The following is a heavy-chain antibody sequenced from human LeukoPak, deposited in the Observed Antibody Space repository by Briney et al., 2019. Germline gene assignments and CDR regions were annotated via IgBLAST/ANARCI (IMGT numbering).Heavy chain of an antibody. D-gene: IGHD1-26*01. CDR1: GYTFTGYY. CDR2: INPNSGGT. Sequence: ASVKVSCKASGYTFTGYYMHWVRQAPGQGLEWMGWINPNSGGTNYAQKFPCRVTMTRDTSISTAYMELSRMRSDATAVYYCARINEIVGATLYYFDYWGQGTLVTVSS. J-gene: IGHJ4*02. CDR3: ARINEIVGATLYYFDY. V-gene: IGHV1-2*02.